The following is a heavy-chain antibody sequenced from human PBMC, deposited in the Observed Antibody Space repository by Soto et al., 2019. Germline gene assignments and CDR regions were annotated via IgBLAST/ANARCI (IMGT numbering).Heavy chain of an antibody. CDR3: VKYAAAGTNAFDI. Sequence: GGSLRLSCSASGFTFSSYAMHWVRQAPGKGLEYVSAISSNGGSTYYADSVKGRFTISRDNSKNTLYLQMSSLRAEDTAVYYCVKYAAAGTNAFDIWAQGTMLTVSS. CDR2: ISSNGGST. J-gene: IGHJ3*02. CDR1: GFTFSSYA. D-gene: IGHD6-13*01. V-gene: IGHV3-64D*06.